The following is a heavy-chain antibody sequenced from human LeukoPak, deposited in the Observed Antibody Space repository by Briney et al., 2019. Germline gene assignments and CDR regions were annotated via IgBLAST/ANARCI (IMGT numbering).Heavy chain of an antibody. CDR1: GGTFSNYA. CDR3: ARAPMIRGVITSFDQ. J-gene: IGHJ4*02. D-gene: IGHD3-10*01. Sequence: GASVKVSCKASGGTFSNYAINWVRQAPGPGLEWMGGIIPIFGTANYAQKFQGRVTITADESTSTVYMELNSLKSEDTAVYYCARAPMIRGVITSFDQWGQGTLVTVRS. V-gene: IGHV1-69*13. CDR2: IIPIFGTA.